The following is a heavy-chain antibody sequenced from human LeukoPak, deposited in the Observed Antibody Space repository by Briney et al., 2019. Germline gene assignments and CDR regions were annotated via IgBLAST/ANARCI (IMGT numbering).Heavy chain of an antibody. V-gene: IGHV3-23*01. CDR1: GFTFSSYA. CDR2: ISANGGST. D-gene: IGHD6-19*01. Sequence: GGSLRLSCAASGFTFSSYAMSWVRQAPGKGLEWVSAISANGGSTFYADSVKGRFTISRDNSKNTLYLQMDSLRVGDTAVYYCAKDRAGSSGWYMNCDYWGQGTLLTVS. J-gene: IGHJ4*02. CDR3: AKDRAGSSGWYMNCDY.